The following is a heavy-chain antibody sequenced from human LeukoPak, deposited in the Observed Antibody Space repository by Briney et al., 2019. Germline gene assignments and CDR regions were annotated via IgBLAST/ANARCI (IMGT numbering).Heavy chain of an antibody. Sequence: GGSLRLSCAASGFTFSSYSMNWVRQAPGKGLEWVSSISSSSSYIYYADSVKGRFTISRDNAKNSLYLQMNSLRAEDTAVYYCARDPHYDFWSGYSTGDYYFDYWGQGTLVTVSS. CDR1: GFTFSSYS. D-gene: IGHD3-3*01. CDR3: ARDPHYDFWSGYSTGDYYFDY. J-gene: IGHJ4*02. V-gene: IGHV3-21*01. CDR2: ISSSSSYI.